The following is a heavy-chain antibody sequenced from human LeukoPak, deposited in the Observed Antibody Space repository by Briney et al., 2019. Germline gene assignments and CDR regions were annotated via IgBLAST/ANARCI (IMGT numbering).Heavy chain of an antibody. J-gene: IGHJ6*03. D-gene: IGHD3-10*01. CDR3: AKDILTGSLMDV. CDR1: GFTFDDYA. Sequence: PGGSLRLSCAASGFTFDDYAMHWVRQAPGKGLEWVSLISWDGGSTYYADSVKGRFTISRDNSKNSLYLQMNSQRAEDTALYYCAKDILTGSLMDVWGKGTTVTVSS. V-gene: IGHV3-43D*03. CDR2: ISWDGGST.